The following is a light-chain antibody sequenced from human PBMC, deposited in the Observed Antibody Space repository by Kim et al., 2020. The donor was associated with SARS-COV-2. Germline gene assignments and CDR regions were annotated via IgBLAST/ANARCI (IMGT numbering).Light chain of an antibody. V-gene: IGKV3-15*01. CDR2: GAS. J-gene: IGKJ2*03. Sequence: EVVMTQSPATLPVSLGETATLFCRASQGVSHNLAWYQQKPGQAPRLLIYGASTRATDIPARFTGSGSGTEFTLTISSLQSEDFAVYFCQQYNHWYSFGQGTKVDIK. CDR3: QQYNHWYS. CDR1: QGVSHN.